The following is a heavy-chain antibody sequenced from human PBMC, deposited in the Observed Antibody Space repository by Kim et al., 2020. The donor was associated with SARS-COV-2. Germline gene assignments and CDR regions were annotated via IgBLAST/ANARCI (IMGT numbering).Heavy chain of an antibody. Sequence: RFTITRDNAKNTLYLQMNSLRAEDTAVYYCARDAFYGSGSYNYYYYGMDVWGQGTTVTVSS. D-gene: IGHD3-10*01. V-gene: IGHV3-74*01. J-gene: IGHJ6*02. CDR3: ARDAFYGSGSYNYYYYGMDV.